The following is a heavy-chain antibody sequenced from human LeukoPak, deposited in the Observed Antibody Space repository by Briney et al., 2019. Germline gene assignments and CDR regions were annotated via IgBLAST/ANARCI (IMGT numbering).Heavy chain of an antibody. D-gene: IGHD2-15*01. CDR1: GGSISSYY. V-gene: IGHV4-4*07. Sequence: PSETLSLTCTVPGGSISSYYWSWIRQPAGKGLEWIGRMYHNGGTNYNSSLKSRVTMSVDASKNQFSLKLSSVTAADSAVYYCARVPRYCSGGNCYSEYYFDYWGQGTLVTVSS. CDR2: MYHNGGT. J-gene: IGHJ4*02. CDR3: ARVPRYCSGGNCYSEYYFDY.